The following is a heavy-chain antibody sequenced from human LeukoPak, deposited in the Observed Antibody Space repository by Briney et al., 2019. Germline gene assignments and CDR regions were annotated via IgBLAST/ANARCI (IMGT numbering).Heavy chain of an antibody. CDR1: GFTFDDYA. Sequence: QSGGSLRLSCAASGFTFDDYAMHWVRQAPGKGLEWVANIKYDGSEKYYVDSVKGRFTISRDNAKNSLYLQMISLRAEDTAVYYCAREPPRKRWFESWGQGTLVTVSS. CDR3: AREPPRKRWFES. V-gene: IGHV3-7*03. J-gene: IGHJ5*01. CDR2: IKYDGSEK.